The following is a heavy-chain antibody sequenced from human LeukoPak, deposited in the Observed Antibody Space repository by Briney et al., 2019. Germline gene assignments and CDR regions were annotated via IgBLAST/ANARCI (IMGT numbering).Heavy chain of an antibody. Sequence: ASVKVSCKASGYTFTSYGISWVRQAPGQGLEWMGGIIPIFGTANYAQKFQGRVTITADESTSTAYMELSSLRSEDTAVYYCASRELQYSGSSPGAFDIWGQGTMVTVSS. CDR3: ASRELQYSGSSPGAFDI. V-gene: IGHV1-69*13. J-gene: IGHJ3*02. CDR1: GYTFTSYG. CDR2: IIPIFGTA. D-gene: IGHD1-26*01.